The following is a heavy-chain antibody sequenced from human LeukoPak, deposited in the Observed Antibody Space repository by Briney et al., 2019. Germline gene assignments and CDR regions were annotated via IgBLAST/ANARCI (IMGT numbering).Heavy chain of an antibody. CDR1: AYTFAGYF. CDR2: IDPNTGRT. J-gene: IGHJ4*02. D-gene: IGHD6-19*01. V-gene: IGHV1-2*02. Sequence: GASVKVSCKTSAYTFAGYFIHWVRQAPGRGLEWMGWIDPNTGRTNSAQKFQGRVTFTRDTSISTAYMDLSRLRSDDTAVYYCATPNEWLADWGQGTLVTVSS. CDR3: ATPNEWLAD.